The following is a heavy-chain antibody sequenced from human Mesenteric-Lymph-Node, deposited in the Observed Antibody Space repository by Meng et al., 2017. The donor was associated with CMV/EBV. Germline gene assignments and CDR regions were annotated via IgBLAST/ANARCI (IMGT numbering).Heavy chain of an antibody. CDR3: ARGAPSAGLVLS. V-gene: IGHV3-30*02. Sequence: GGSLRLSCAASGFTFSSHAMHWVRQAPGKGLEWVAFIRYDGSDKYYGDSVKGRFTISRDNAKNSLYLQMNSLRAEDTAVYYCARGAPSAGLVLSWGQGTLVTVSS. CDR2: IRYDGSDK. CDR1: GFTFSSHA. D-gene: IGHD3-10*02. J-gene: IGHJ5*02.